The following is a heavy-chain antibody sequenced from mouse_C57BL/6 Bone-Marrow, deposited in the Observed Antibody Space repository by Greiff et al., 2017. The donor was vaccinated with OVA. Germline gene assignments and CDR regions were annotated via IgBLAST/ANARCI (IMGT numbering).Heavy chain of an antibody. D-gene: IGHD2-2*01. V-gene: IGHV1-64*01. J-gene: IGHJ1*03. CDR1: GYTFTSYW. Sequence: QVQLQQSGAELVKPGASVKLSCKASGYTFTSYWMHWVKQRPGQGLEWIGMIHPNSGSTNYNEKFKSKATLTVDKSSSTAYMQLSSLTYEDSAVYYSARSGNYYGNDVLRPNGYFDDWGTGTTVTVSS. CDR2: IHPNSGST. CDR3: ARSGNYYGNDVLRPNGYFDD.